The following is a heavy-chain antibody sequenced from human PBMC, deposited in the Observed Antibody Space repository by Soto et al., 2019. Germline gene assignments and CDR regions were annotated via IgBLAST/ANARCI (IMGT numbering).Heavy chain of an antibody. V-gene: IGHV4-30-4*01. CDR2: IYNSGIT. CDR1: GGSISSGDYS. CDR3: ARGVTVFGLVSRFWFDP. J-gene: IGHJ5*02. D-gene: IGHD3-3*01. Sequence: LSLTCTVSGGSISSGDYSWSWVRQSPGKGLEWIGHIYNSGITYYNPSLKSRVVISIDTSRNQFSLRLNSLTAADRAVYFCARGVTVFGLVSRFWFDPWGQGTVVTVSS.